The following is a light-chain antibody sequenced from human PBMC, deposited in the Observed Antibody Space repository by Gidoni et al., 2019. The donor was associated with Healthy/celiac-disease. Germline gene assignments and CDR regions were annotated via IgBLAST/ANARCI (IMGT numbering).Light chain of an antibody. Sequence: DIVITQSPSSPAVSLGERATINCKSSQSVLYSSNNKNYLAWYQQKPGQPPKLLIYWASTRESGVPDRFSGSGSGTDFTLTISSLQAEDVAVYYCQQYYSTPWTFGQGTKVEIK. J-gene: IGKJ1*01. V-gene: IGKV4-1*01. CDR1: QSVLYSSNNKNY. CDR3: QQYYSTPWT. CDR2: WAS.